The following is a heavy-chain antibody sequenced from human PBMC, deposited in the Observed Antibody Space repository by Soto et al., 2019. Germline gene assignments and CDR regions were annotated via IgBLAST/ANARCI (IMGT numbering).Heavy chain of an antibody. CDR1: GGSITRGGYY. V-gene: IGHV4-31*03. Sequence: QVQLQESGPGLVKPSETLSLTCTVSGGSITRGGYYWSWIRQHPGKGLEWIGYIYNSGTTYYNPSLKRRVTISVDTSKNQFSLKLTSVTAADTAGYYCARGPAPWGQGTLVTVSS. CDR2: IYNSGTT. CDR3: ARGPAP. J-gene: IGHJ5*02.